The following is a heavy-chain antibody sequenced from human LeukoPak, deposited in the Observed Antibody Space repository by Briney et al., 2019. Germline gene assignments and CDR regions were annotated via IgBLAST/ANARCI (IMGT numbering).Heavy chain of an antibody. V-gene: IGHV1-24*01. CDR1: GYTLTELS. CDR2: FDPEDGEA. D-gene: IGHD6-6*01. J-gene: IGHJ2*01. Sequence: GASVKVSCKVSGYTLTELSMHWVRQASGKGLEWMGGFDPEDGEAICAQKFQGRVTMTEDTSTDTAYMELSSLRSQDTAVYYCATGVSSGWYFDLWGRGTLVTVSS. CDR3: ATGVSSGWYFDL.